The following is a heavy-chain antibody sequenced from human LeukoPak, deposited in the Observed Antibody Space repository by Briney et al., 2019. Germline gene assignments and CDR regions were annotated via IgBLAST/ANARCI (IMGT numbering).Heavy chain of an antibody. CDR2: ISYDGSNK. Sequence: QPGRSLRLSCAASGFTFSAYAMHWIRQAPGKGLEWVAVISYDGSNKYYADSVKGRFTISRDNSKNTLYLQMNSLRAEDTAVYYCARDSYGMDVWGQGTTVTVSS. J-gene: IGHJ6*02. CDR1: GFTFSAYA. CDR3: ARDSYGMDV. V-gene: IGHV3-30-3*01.